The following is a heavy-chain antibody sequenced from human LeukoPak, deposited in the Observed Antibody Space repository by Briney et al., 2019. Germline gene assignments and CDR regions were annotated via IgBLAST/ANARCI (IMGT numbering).Heavy chain of an antibody. D-gene: IGHD2-8*01. CDR2: INPSGGST. CDR1: GYTFTSYY. J-gene: IGHJ4*02. V-gene: IGHV1-46*01. Sequence: ASVEVSCKASGYTFTSYYMHWVRQAPGQGLEWMGIINPSGGSTSYPQKFQGRITMTRDTSTSTVYVELSSLRSEDTAVYYCARGVARETFDYWGQGTLVTVSS. CDR3: ARGVARETFDY.